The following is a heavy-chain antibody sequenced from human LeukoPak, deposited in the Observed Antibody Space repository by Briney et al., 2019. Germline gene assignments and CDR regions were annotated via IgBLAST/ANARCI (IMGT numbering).Heavy chain of an antibody. CDR2: ISGSGGST. V-gene: IGHV3-23*01. D-gene: IGHD3-10*01. CDR1: GFTFVDYG. CDR3: ARVVPPTDYGSGSYFWDPYYFDY. J-gene: IGHJ4*02. Sequence: GGSLRLSCAASGFTFVDYGMSWVRQAPGKGLEWVSAISGSGGSTYYADSVKGRFTISRDNSKNTLYLQMNSLRAEDTAVYYCARVVPPTDYGSGSYFWDPYYFDYWGQGTLVTVSS.